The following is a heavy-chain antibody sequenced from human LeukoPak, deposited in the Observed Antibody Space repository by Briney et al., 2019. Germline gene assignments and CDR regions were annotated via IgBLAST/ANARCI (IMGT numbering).Heavy chain of an antibody. CDR2: VSGSGGNT. CDR3: AKGGPYYYGSGSYEGFDY. Sequence: PGGSLRLSCAASGFTFKSYAMSWVPQASGKGLECGSTVSGSGGNTYYAESVKGRFTISRDNSKNTLYLQMNSLRAEDTAVYYCAKGGPYYYGSGSYEGFDYWGQGTLVTVSS. CDR1: GFTFKSYA. V-gene: IGHV3-23*01. J-gene: IGHJ4*02. D-gene: IGHD3-10*01.